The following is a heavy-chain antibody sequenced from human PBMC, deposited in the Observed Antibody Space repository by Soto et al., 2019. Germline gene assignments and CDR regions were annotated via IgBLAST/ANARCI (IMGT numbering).Heavy chain of an antibody. CDR3: PKDLEYSGSYNDAFDI. V-gene: IGHV3-23*01. Sequence: PGGSLRLSCAASGFTFSSYAMSWVRQAPGKGLEWVSAISGSGGSTYYADSVKGRFTISRDNSKNTLYLQMNSLRAEDTAVYYCPKDLEYSGSYNDAFDIWGQGTMVTVSS. CDR2: ISGSGGST. J-gene: IGHJ3*02. CDR1: GFTFSSYA. D-gene: IGHD1-26*01.